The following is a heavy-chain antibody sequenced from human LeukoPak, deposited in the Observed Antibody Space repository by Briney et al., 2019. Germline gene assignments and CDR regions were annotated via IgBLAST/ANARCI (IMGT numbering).Heavy chain of an antibody. CDR2: ISGSGGST. CDR3: AKPRRDFWSGYSDYFDY. J-gene: IGHJ4*02. D-gene: IGHD3-3*01. CDR1: GFTFSSYA. V-gene: IGHV3-23*01. Sequence: GGSLRVSCAASGFTFSSYAMSWVRQAPGNGLEWVSAISGSGGSTYYADSVKGRFTISRDNSKNTLYLQMNSLRAEDTAVYYCAKPRRDFWSGYSDYFDYWGQGTLVTVSS.